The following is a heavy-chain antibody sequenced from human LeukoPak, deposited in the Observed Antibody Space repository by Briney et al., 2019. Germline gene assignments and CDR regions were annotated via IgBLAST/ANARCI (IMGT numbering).Heavy chain of an antibody. CDR2: IYYSGST. V-gene: IGHV4-59*08. D-gene: IGHD6-19*01. CDR3: ARVSFRLGYYFDY. CDR1: GGSISSYY. Sequence: PSETLSLTCTVSGGSISSYYWSWIRQPPGKGLEWIGYIYYSGSTNYNPSLKSRVTISVDTSKNQFSLKLSSVTAADTAVYYCARVSFRLGYYFDYWGQGTLVTVSS. J-gene: IGHJ4*02.